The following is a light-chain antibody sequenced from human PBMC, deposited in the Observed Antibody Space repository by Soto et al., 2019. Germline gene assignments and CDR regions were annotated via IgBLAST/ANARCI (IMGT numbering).Light chain of an antibody. CDR3: CSYAGSYTEV. CDR2: NVS. Sequence: QSALTQPRSVSGSPGQSVTISCTGTRSDVGYYNYVSWYQQHPGKAPKLIIYNVSKRPSGVPDRFSGSKSGNTASLTISGLQTEDEADYYCCSYAGSYTEVFGTGTKLTVL. V-gene: IGLV2-11*01. J-gene: IGLJ1*01. CDR1: RSDVGYYNY.